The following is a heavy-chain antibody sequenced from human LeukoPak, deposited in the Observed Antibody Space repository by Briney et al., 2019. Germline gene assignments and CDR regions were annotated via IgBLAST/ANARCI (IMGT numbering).Heavy chain of an antibody. J-gene: IGHJ3*02. D-gene: IGHD3-10*01. CDR3: ARGGLGSYYPI. CDR1: GFTFSNYW. CDR2: INSDETNT. V-gene: IGHV3-74*01. Sequence: GGSLRLSCAGFGFTFSNYWMHWVRQGPGEGLVWVSRINSDETNTDYADSVKGRFTISKDSAKNMMYLQMNSLRAEDTAVYYCARGGLGSYYPIWGQGTMVTVFS.